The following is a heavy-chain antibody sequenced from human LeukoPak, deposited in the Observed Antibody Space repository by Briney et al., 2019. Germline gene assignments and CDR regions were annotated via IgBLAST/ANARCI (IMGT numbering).Heavy chain of an antibody. J-gene: IGHJ5*02. D-gene: IGHD3-10*01. V-gene: IGHV1-2*02. CDR2: INPNSGGT. Sequence: ASVKVSCKASGYTFTGYYMHWVRQAPGQGLEWMGWINPNSGGTNYAQKLQGRVTMTTDTSTSTAYMELRSLRSDDTAVYYCASIRMRITMVRGPWAVDRFDPWGQGTLVTVSS. CDR1: GYTFTGYY. CDR3: ASIRMRITMVRGPWAVDRFDP.